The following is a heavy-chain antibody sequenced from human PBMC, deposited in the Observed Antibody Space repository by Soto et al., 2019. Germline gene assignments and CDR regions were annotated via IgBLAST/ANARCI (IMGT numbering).Heavy chain of an antibody. D-gene: IGHD6-13*01. CDR3: ARAKQLVRPFDY. V-gene: IGHV3-30-3*01. CDR2: ISYDGSNK. CDR1: GFTFSSYA. Sequence: GGSLRLSCAASGFTFSSYAMHWVRQAPGKGLEWVAVISYDGSNKYYADSVKGRFTISRDNSKNTLYLQMNSLRAEDTAVYYCARAKQLVRPFDYWGQGTLVTVSS. J-gene: IGHJ4*02.